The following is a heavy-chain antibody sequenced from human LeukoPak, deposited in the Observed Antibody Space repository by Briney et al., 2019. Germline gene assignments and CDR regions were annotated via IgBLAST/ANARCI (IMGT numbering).Heavy chain of an antibody. CDR3: AGWDHPRGAFDI. J-gene: IGHJ3*02. CDR2: IWYDGSNK. D-gene: IGHD1-26*01. Sequence: PGGSLRLSCAASGFTFSSYGMHWVRQAPGKGLEWVAVIWYDGSNKYYADSVKGRFTISRDNSKNTLYLQMNSLRAEDTAVYYCAGWDHPRGAFDIWGQGTMVTVSS. V-gene: IGHV3-33*01. CDR1: GFTFSSYG.